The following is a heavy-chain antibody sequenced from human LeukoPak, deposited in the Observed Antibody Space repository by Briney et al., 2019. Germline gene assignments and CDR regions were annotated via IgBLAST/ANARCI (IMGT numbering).Heavy chain of an antibody. Sequence: PGGSLRLSCAASGFAFSRYYMSWTRQAPGRGLEWVSSISGSGDGTFYADSVKGRFTVSRDNSYNTLYLQMNSLRAEDTAIYYCVKDEPGKSWYNWGQGTLVTVSS. CDR3: VKDEPGKSWYN. D-gene: IGHD6-13*01. CDR2: ISGSGDGT. J-gene: IGHJ4*02. CDR1: GFAFSRYY. V-gene: IGHV3-23*01.